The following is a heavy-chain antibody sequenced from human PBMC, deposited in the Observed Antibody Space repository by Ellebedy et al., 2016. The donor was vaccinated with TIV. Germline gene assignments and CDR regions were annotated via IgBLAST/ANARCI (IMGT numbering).Heavy chain of an antibody. CDR2: ITNDGRIK. D-gene: IGHD3-10*01. CDR3: ARDDDNSGNYFDY. Sequence: GESQKISCAASGFTFRSYGMHWVRQAPGKGLEWVAVITNDGRIKYYGDSVEGRFTISRDNSKNTLYLQMNSLRIEDTAVYYCARDDDNSGNYFDYWGQGILVTVSS. CDR1: GFTFRSYG. J-gene: IGHJ4*02. V-gene: IGHV3-30*03.